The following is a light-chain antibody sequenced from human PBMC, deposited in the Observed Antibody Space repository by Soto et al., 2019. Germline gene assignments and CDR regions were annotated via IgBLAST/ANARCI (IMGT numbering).Light chain of an antibody. CDR2: EVS. J-gene: IGLJ2*01. V-gene: IGLV2-8*01. CDR3: SSYAGSNNFV. Sequence: QSVLTQPPSASGSPGQSVTISCTGISSDVGDYNYVSWYQQHPGKAPKLMIYEVSKRPSGVPDRFSGSKSGNTASLTVSGLQAEDEADYYCSSYAGSNNFVFGGGTKLTVL. CDR1: SSDVGDYNY.